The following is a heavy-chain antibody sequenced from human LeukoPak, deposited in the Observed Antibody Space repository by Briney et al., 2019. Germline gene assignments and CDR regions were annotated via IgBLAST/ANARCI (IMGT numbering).Heavy chain of an antibody. D-gene: IGHD6-13*01. V-gene: IGHV4-59*02. Sequence: KPSETLSLTCTVSGGSVSNYYWSWIRQPPGKGLEWIGYIYNSGSTNYNPSLKGRVTISIDTSKNQFSLNLSSVAAADTAVYYCARRSSSWSDWGSDSWGQGTLVTVSS. J-gene: IGHJ4*02. CDR2: IYNSGST. CDR3: ARRSSSWSDWGSDS. CDR1: GGSVSNYY.